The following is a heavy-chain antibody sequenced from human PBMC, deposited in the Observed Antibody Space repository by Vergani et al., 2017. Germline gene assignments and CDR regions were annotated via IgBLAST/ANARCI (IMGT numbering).Heavy chain of an antibody. Sequence: QVQLQQWGGGLLKPSETLSLTCVVNGGSFTSYHWTWIRQSPGEGLEWVGDIDHTGRPDYNPSLKSRLTMSVDKSRNQFSLTLNSVTATDTAIYFCARVNTETNGHLYYYYYREVWGQGTAVTGS. D-gene: IGHD4-11*01. CDR2: IDHTGRP. V-gene: IGHV4-34*01. J-gene: IGHJ6*03. CDR1: GGSFTSYH. CDR3: ARVNTETNGHLYYYYYREV.